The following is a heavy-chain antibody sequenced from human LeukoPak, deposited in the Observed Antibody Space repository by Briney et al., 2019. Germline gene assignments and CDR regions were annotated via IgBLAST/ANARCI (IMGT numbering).Heavy chain of an antibody. CDR3: AKADYPTVSCIDD. CDR2: ISATGGHT. Sequence: PGGSLRLSCAVSGFTFRNHDMTWVRQTPGKGLEWVSSISATGGHTYYADSVQGRFTISRDNSKNTLSLQLHSLRAEDTAVYYCAKADYPTVSCIDDWGQGTLVTVSS. D-gene: IGHD2-15*01. CDR1: GFTFRNHD. J-gene: IGHJ4*02. V-gene: IGHV3-23*01.